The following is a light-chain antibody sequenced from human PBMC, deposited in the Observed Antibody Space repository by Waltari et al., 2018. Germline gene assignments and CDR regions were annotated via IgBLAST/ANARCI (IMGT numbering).Light chain of an antibody. J-gene: IGKJ2*01. CDR3: MQGTHWPYT. CDR1: QSLVHSDGNTH. CDR2: RVS. V-gene: IGKV2-30*02. Sequence: DVVMTQSPLSLPVTLGQAASISSKSSQSLVHSDGNTHLNWFQQRPGQSPRRLIYRVSKRDSGVPDRFSGSGSGTDFTLKISRVEAEDVGIYYCMQGTHWPYTFGQGTKLDIK.